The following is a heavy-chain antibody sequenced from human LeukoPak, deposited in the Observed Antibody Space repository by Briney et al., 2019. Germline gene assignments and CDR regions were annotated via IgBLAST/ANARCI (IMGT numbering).Heavy chain of an antibody. CDR3: ARSDSGLLWFGEPKYNWFDP. J-gene: IGHJ5*02. CDR2: ISAYNGNT. CDR1: GYTFTSYG. D-gene: IGHD3-10*01. Sequence: ASVKVSCKASGYTFTSYGISWVRQAPGQGLEWMGWISAYNGNTNYAQELQGRVTMTTDTSTSTACMELRSLRSDDTAVYYCARSDSGLLWFGEPKYNWFDPWGQGTLVTVSS. V-gene: IGHV1-18*01.